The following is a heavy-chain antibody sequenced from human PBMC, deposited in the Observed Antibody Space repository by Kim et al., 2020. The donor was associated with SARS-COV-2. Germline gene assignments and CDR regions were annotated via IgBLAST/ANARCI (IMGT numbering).Heavy chain of an antibody. Sequence: SETLSLTCTVSGGSISSYYWSWIRQPPGKGLEWIGYIYYSGSTNYNPSLKSRVTISVDTSKNQFSLKLSSVTAADTAVYYCARGAYYDILYDCWGQGTLVTVSS. CDR1: GGSISSYY. J-gene: IGHJ4*02. CDR2: IYYSGST. CDR3: ARGAYYDILYDC. V-gene: IGHV4-59*01. D-gene: IGHD3-9*01.